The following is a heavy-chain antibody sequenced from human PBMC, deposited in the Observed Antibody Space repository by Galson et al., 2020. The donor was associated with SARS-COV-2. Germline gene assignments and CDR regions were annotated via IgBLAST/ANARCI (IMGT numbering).Heavy chain of an antibody. CDR2: IYYSGST. J-gene: IGHJ3*02. CDR1: GGSISSGGYY. V-gene: IGHV4-31*03. D-gene: IGHD3-3*01. CDR3: ARGITIFGVVSNAFDI. Sequence: ETSETLSLTCTVSGGSISSGGYYWSWIRQHPGKGLEWIGYIYYSGSTYYNPSLKSRVTISVDTSKNQFSLKLSSVTAADTAVYCCARGITIFGVVSNAFDIWGQGTMVTVSS.